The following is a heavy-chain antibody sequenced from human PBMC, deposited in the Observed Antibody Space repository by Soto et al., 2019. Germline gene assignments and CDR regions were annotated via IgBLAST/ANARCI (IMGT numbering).Heavy chain of an antibody. CDR1: GGTFSSYA. CDR2: IIPIFGTA. V-gene: IGHV1-69*13. J-gene: IGHJ3*02. Sequence: ASVKVSCKASGGTFSSYAISWVRQAPGQGLEWMGGIIPIFGTANYAQKFQGRVTITADESTSTAYMELSSLRSEDTAMYYCARESDGKEDRNAFDIWGQGTMVTVSS. D-gene: IGHD3-22*01. CDR3: ARESDGKEDRNAFDI.